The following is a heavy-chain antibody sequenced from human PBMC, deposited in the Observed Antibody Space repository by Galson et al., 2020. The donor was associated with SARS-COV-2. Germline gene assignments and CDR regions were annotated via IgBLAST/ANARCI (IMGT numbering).Heavy chain of an antibody. J-gene: IGHJ3*01. CDR3: ARSYYYGTGSIQR. CDR1: GFTFSSFW. Sequence: GESLKISCAASGFTFSSFWMTWVRQAPGKGLEWVANINQDGTETYYVDSVKGRFTISRDNARNSLYLQMNSLRAEDTAVYYCARSYYYGTGSIQRWGQGTLVTVSS. CDR2: INQDGTET. V-gene: IGHV3-7*01. D-gene: IGHD3-10*01.